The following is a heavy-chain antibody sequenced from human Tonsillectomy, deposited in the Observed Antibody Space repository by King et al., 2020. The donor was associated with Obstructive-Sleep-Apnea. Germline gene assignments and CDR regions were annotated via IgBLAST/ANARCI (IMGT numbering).Heavy chain of an antibody. D-gene: IGHD1-26*01. CDR2: ISGSGVST. Sequence: VQLVESGGGLVQPGGSLRLSCAASGFTFSSYAMSWVRQAPGKGLEWVSAISGSGVSTYYADSVKGRFTFSRDNSKNTLYLKMNSLRAEDTAVYYCAKAAGISGLLVGASTGYFDYWGQGTLVTVSS. CDR1: GFTFSSYA. V-gene: IGHV3-23*04. CDR3: AKAAGISGLLVGASTGYFDY. J-gene: IGHJ4*02.